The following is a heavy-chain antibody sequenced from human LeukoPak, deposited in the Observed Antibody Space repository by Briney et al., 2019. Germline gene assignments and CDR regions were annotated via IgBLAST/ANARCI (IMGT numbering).Heavy chain of an antibody. Sequence: HPGRSLRLSCAASGFTFSSYGMHWVRQAPDKGLEWVAVIWFDGSNKYYADSVKGRFTISRDNSKNTLYLQMNSLRAEDTAVYYCAIDKRDGYNLFDYWGQGTLVTVSS. V-gene: IGHV3-33*01. CDR1: GFTFSSYG. J-gene: IGHJ4*02. D-gene: IGHD5-24*01. CDR3: AIDKRDGYNLFDY. CDR2: IWFDGSNK.